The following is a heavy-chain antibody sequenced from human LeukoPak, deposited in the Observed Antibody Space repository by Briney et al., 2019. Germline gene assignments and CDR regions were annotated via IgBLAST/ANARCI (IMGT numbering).Heavy chain of an antibody. V-gene: IGHV1-2*02. CDR3: ARRSGIPVGTRTKARRHFDY. CDR1: GYTFTGYY. Sequence: ASVKVSCKPSGYTFTGYYMHWVRRAPGQGLDWMGWINPNRCSTNYAQKVQGRGTVTRYTYISTAYMELSRLRSDDTAVYYCARRSGIPVGTRTKARRHFDYWGQGTLVTVSS. D-gene: IGHD1/OR15-1a*01. CDR2: INPNRCST. J-gene: IGHJ4*02.